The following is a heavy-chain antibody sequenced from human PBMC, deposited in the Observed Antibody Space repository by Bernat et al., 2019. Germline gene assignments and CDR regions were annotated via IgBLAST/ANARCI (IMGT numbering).Heavy chain of an antibody. J-gene: IGHJ4*02. V-gene: IGHV3-15*07. CDR1: GFTFSNAW. D-gene: IGHD5-12*01. CDR3: TTSLYTGYDRIDC. Sequence: EVQLVESGGGLVKPGGSLRLSRAASGFTFSNAWMNWVRQAPGKGLEWVGRIKSKIDGGTTDYAAPVKGRFSISRDDSKNTLSLQMNSLKTEDTAVYYCTTSLYTGYDRIDCWGQGTLVTVSS. CDR2: IKSKIDGGTT.